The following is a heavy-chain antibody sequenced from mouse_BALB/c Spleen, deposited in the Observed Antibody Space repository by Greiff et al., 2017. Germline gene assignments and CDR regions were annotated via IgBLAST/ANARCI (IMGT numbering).Heavy chain of an antibody. CDR2: INPSTGYT. D-gene: IGHD4-1*01. V-gene: IGHV1-7*01. Sequence: QVQLQQSGAELAKPGASVKMSCKASGYTFTSYWMHWVKQRPGQGLEWIGYINPSTGYTEYNQKFKDKATLTADKSSSTAYMQLSSLTSEDSAVYDCARSAGTNYAMDYWGQGTSVTVSS. J-gene: IGHJ4*01. CDR1: GYTFTSYW. CDR3: ARSAGTNYAMDY.